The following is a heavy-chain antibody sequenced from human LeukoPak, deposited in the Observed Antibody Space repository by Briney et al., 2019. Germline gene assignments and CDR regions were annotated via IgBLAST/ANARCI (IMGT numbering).Heavy chain of an antibody. CDR3: ARGPVGATALFDY. V-gene: IGHV1-46*01. CDR2: INPSGGST. D-gene: IGHD1-26*01. J-gene: IGHJ4*02. CDR1: GYSSTNYG. Sequence: ASVKVSCKASGYSSTNYGISWVRQAPGQGLEWMGIINPSGGSTSYAQKFQGRVTMTRDMSTSTVYMELSSLRSEDTAVYYCARGPVGATALFDYWGQGTLVTVSS.